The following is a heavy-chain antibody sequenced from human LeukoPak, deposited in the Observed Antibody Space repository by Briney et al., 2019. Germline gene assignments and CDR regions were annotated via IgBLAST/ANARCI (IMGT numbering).Heavy chain of an antibody. Sequence: SETLSLTCAVSGGSISSGGYSWSWIRQPPGKGLEWIGYIYHSGSTYYNPSLKSRVTISVDRSKNQFSLKLSSVTAADTAVYYCARSRVPDYWGQGTRVTVSS. CDR1: GGSISSGGYS. D-gene: IGHD2-2*01. CDR2: IYHSGST. J-gene: IGHJ4*02. V-gene: IGHV4-30-2*01. CDR3: ARSRVPDY.